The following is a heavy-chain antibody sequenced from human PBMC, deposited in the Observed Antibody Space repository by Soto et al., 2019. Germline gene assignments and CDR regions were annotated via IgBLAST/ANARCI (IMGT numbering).Heavy chain of an antibody. Sequence: QVQLQESGPGLVKPSGTLSLTCAVSGASISSDNWWSWVRQPPEKGLEWMGEIYHTGSTFYNPSLQSRLTVSLDKSNNQFSLRLTSVTAADTAVYYCAKNTCYVGRCDTAFHIWGQGTTVTVSP. J-gene: IGHJ3*02. CDR2: IYHTGST. CDR1: GASISSDNW. V-gene: IGHV4-4*02. D-gene: IGHD2-15*01. CDR3: AKNTCYVGRCDTAFHI.